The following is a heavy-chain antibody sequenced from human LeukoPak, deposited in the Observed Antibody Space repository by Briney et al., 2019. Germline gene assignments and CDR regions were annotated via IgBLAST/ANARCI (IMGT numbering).Heavy chain of an antibody. D-gene: IGHD1-26*01. Sequence: GRSLRLSCAASGFTFSSYGRHWVRQAPGKGLEWVAVISYDGSNKYYADSVKGRFTISRDNSKNTLYLQMNSLRAEDTAVYYCARGDVGSYKGGFDYWGQGTLVTVSS. CDR1: GFTFSSYG. V-gene: IGHV3-30*03. CDR3: ARGDVGSYKGGFDY. CDR2: ISYDGSNK. J-gene: IGHJ4*02.